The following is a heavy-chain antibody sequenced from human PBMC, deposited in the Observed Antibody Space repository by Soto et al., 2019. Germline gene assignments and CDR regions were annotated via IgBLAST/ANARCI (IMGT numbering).Heavy chain of an antibody. CDR3: ARSRIMITFGGVIVYWFDP. J-gene: IGHJ5*02. V-gene: IGHV1-3*01. Sequence: QVQLVQSGAEVKKPGASVKVSCKASGYTFTSYAMHWVRQAPGQRLEWMGWINAGNGNTKYSQKFQGRVTITRDTAASTAYMELSSMRSEDEAVYYCARSRIMITFGGVIVYWFDPWGQGTLVTVSS. CDR2: INAGNGNT. CDR1: GYTFTSYA. D-gene: IGHD3-16*02.